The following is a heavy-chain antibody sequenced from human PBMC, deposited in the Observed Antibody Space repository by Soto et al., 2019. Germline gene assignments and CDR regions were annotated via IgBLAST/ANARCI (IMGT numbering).Heavy chain of an antibody. V-gene: IGHV3-23*01. Sequence: PGGSLRLSCAASGFTVTNSAMNWVRQVPGKGLEWVSSISGSGAIPHYADSVKGRFSIFRDESNNTLYLQMNSLRAEDTAVYYCARDMTAIPSDAFDIWGQGTMVTVSS. J-gene: IGHJ3*02. CDR2: ISGSGAIP. CDR1: GFTVTNSA. CDR3: ARDMTAIPSDAFDI. D-gene: IGHD2-2*02.